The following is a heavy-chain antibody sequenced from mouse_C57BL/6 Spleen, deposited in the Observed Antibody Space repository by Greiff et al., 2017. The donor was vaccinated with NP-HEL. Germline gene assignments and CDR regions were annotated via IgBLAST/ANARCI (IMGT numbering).Heavy chain of an antibody. V-gene: IGHV3-6*01. Sequence: EVQVVESGPGLVKPSQSLSLTCSVTGYSITSGYYWNWIRQFPGNKLEWMGYISYDGSNNYNPSLKNRISITRDTSKNQFFLKLNSVTTEDTATYYCARAGAHWYFDVWGTGTTVTVSS. D-gene: IGHD3-1*01. CDR3: ARAGAHWYFDV. CDR1: GYSITSGYY. J-gene: IGHJ1*03. CDR2: ISYDGSN.